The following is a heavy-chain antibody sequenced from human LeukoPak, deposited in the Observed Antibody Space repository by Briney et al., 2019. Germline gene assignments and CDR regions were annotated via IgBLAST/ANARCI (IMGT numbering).Heavy chain of an antibody. V-gene: IGHV3-23*01. D-gene: IGHD3-22*01. CDR1: GFYFSTYV. J-gene: IGHJ3*02. Sequence: PGGSLRLSCAASGFYFSTYVMGWVRQAPGKGLEWVAGISGGGGTTFYADSVQGRFTISRDNSNNTLFLQMNSLRVEDTAVYYCARGYYYDSSGYSDAFDIWGQGTMVTVSS. CDR3: ARGYYYDSSGYSDAFDI. CDR2: ISGGGGTT.